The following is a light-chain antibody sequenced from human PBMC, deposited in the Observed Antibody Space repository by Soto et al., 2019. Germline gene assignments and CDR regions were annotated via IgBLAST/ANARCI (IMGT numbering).Light chain of an antibody. CDR1: QSVSSN. V-gene: IGKV3-15*01. CDR3: QQYNNWPPRGT. J-gene: IGKJ1*01. CDR2: GAS. Sequence: EIVMTQSPATLSVSPGERATLSCRASQSVSSNLAWYQQIPGQAPRLLIYGASTRATGIPARFSGSGSGTDFTLTISSLQSEDFVVYYCQQYNNWPPRGTFGQGTKVEIK.